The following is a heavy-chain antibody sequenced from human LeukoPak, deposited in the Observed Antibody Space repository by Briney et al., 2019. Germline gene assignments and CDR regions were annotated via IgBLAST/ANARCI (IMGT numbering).Heavy chain of an antibody. CDR3: ALRVVAALGGWFDP. CDR2: ISGSGGST. J-gene: IGHJ5*02. D-gene: IGHD2-15*01. CDR1: GFTFSSYA. Sequence: GGSLTLFCAPSGFTFSSYAMSWARQDPGKGLEWVSAISGSGGSTYYAESVKGRFTISSDNSKNTLYLQMNSLRADDTAVYYCALRVVAALGGWFDPWGQGTLVTVSS. V-gene: IGHV3-23*01.